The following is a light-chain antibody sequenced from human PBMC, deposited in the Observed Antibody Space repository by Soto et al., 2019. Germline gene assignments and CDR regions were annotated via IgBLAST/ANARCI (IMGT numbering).Light chain of an antibody. CDR2: EVS. V-gene: IGLV2-8*01. CDR1: SSDVGCYNS. J-gene: IGLJ3*02. Sequence: QSALTQPPSASGSPGQSVTISCTGTSSDVGCYNSVAWYQQHPGRAPKLMIYEVSKRRSGVPDRLSGFKSGNTASLTVSGLKADDEADYSCSSNAGIDTRVFGGGTKLAVL. CDR3: SSNAGIDTRV.